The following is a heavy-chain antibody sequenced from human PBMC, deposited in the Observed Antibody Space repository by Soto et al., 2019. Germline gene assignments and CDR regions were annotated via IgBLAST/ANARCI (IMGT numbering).Heavy chain of an antibody. CDR3: AKDLRDDYGDYEGHFDP. CDR1: GFTFDDYA. CDR2: ISWNSGSI. Sequence: GGSLRLSCAASGFTFDDYAMHWVRQAPGKGLEWVSGISWNSGSIGYADSVKGRFTISRDNAKNSLYLQMNSLRAEDTALYYCAKDLRDDYGDYEGHFDPWGQGTLVTVSS. J-gene: IGHJ5*02. D-gene: IGHD4-17*01. V-gene: IGHV3-9*01.